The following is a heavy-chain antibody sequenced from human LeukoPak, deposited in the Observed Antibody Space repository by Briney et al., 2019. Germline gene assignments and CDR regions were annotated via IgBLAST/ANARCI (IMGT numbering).Heavy chain of an antibody. Sequence: PSETLSLTCTVSGGSISSSSYYWGWIRQPPGRGLEWIGSMYYSGSTYYNPSLKSRVAISVDTSKNQFSLKLSSVTAADTAVYYCARLLIKFDYWGQGTLVTVSS. CDR2: MYYSGST. CDR3: ARLLIKFDY. D-gene: IGHD3-16*01. V-gene: IGHV4-39*01. CDR1: GGSISSSSYY. J-gene: IGHJ4*02.